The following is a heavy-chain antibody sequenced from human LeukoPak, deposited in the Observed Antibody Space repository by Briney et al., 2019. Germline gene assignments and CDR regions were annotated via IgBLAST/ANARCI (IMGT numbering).Heavy chain of an antibody. Sequence: GGSLRLSCAASGFTFSSYGMHWVRQAPGKGLEWVAFIRYDGSTESYTDSVKGRFTISRDNSKNTLYLQMNSLRTEDTAVYYCAREDGYNWGLGNGAFDPWGQGTLVTVSS. CDR2: IRYDGSTE. CDR1: GFTFSSYG. V-gene: IGHV3-30*02. J-gene: IGHJ5*02. D-gene: IGHD5-24*01. CDR3: AREDGYNWGLGNGAFDP.